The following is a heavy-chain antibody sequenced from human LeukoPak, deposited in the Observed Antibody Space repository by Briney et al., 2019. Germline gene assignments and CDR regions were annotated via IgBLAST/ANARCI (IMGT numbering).Heavy chain of an antibody. CDR2: ISGSGNRT. Sequence: GGSLRLSCAASGFTFSSYAMSWVRQAPGKGLAWASAISGSGNRTKSADSVKGRFTISRDNSKNTLYLQMNSLRAEDTAVYYCAKPDFCGGDCFSVRYYYYGMDVWGQGTTVTVSS. D-gene: IGHD2-21*02. CDR3: AKPDFCGGDCFSVRYYYYGMDV. J-gene: IGHJ6*02. V-gene: IGHV3-23*01. CDR1: GFTFSSYA.